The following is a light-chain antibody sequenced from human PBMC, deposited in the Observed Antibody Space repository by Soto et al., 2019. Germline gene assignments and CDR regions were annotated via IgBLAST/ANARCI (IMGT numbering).Light chain of an antibody. CDR3: QTWGSGIWV. V-gene: IGLV4-69*01. CDR1: SGHSSYA. Sequence: QPVLTQSPSASASLGASVKLTCTLSSGHSSYAIAWHQQQPEKGPRYLMRLNSDGSHTKGDGIPDRFSGSSSGAERYLTISSLQSEDEADYYCQTWGSGIWVFGRGTKPTVL. CDR2: LNSDGSH. J-gene: IGLJ3*02.